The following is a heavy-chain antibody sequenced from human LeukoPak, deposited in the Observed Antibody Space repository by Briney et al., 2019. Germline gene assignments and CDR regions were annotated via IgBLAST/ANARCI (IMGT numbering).Heavy chain of an antibody. V-gene: IGHV1-69*04. D-gene: IGHD2-15*01. CDR2: IIPIFGIA. Sequence: SVKVSCKASGGTFSSYAISWVRQAPGQGLEWMGRIIPIFGIANYEQKFQGRVTITADKSTSTAYMELSSLRSEDTAVYYCARDRGYCSGGSCPAALDYWGQGTLVTVSS. CDR1: GGTFSSYA. J-gene: IGHJ4*02. CDR3: ARDRGYCSGGSCPAALDY.